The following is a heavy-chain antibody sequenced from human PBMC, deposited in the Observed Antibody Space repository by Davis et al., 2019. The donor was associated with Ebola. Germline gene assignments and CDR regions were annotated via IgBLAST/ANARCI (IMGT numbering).Heavy chain of an antibody. CDR3: ARAEDDYGEYPDALDI. J-gene: IGHJ3*02. Sequence: GGSLRLSCEASGFSVSDNYMNWVRQAPGKGLEWVSVIYNVYTMYYADSVKDRFTISRDSSMNTVYLQMSSLRAEDTAVYYCARAEDDYGEYPDALDIWGQGTVVTVSS. CDR1: GFSVSDNY. V-gene: IGHV3-53*01. CDR2: IYNVYTM. D-gene: IGHD4-17*01.